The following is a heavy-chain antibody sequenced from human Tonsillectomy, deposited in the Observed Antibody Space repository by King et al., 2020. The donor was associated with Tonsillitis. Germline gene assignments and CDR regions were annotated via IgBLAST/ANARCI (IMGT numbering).Heavy chain of an antibody. CDR3: AKELGLEFEDDFFYYAMDV. CDR2: ISYDGSVK. Sequence: VQLVEAGGGVVQPGRSLRLSCVASGFTFSRSGMHWVRQAPGKGLEWVAVISYDGSVKYYADSVKGRFTISRDNSKNTLYLQMSSLGAEDTAVYYCAKELGLEFEDDFFYYAMDVWGQGTTVTVSS. V-gene: IGHV3-33*05. CDR1: GFTFSRSG. J-gene: IGHJ6*02.